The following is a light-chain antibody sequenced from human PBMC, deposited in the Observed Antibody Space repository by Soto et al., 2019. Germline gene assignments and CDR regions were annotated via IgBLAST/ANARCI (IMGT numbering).Light chain of an antibody. Sequence: QSVLTQPPSASGSPGQSVTMSCTGTGSDVGGYNYVSWYQQHPGKAPKLIIYEVSKRPSGVPDRFSGSKSGNTASLTVSGLQAEDEADYYCSSYAGRNTNYVFGSGTKVTV. V-gene: IGLV2-8*01. CDR3: SSYAGRNTNYV. CDR2: EVS. J-gene: IGLJ1*01. CDR1: GSDVGGYNY.